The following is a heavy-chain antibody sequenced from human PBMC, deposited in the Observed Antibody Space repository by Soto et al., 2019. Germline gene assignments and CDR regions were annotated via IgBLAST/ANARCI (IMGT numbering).Heavy chain of an antibody. J-gene: IGHJ4*02. CDR2: IYSGGST. CDR1: GFTVSSNY. V-gene: IGHV3-53*03. D-gene: IGHD3-9*01. CDR3: AGEYYDILPGYYDD. Sequence: PGVSLRLSCAASGFTVSSNYMSWVRQAPGKGLEWVSVIYSGGSTYYADSVKGRFTISRDNSKNTLYLQMNSLRAEDTAVYYWAGEYYDILPGYYDDCGQRSLVTVYS.